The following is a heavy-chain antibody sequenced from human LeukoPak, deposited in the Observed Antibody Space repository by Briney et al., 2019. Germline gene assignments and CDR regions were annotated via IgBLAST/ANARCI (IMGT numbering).Heavy chain of an antibody. D-gene: IGHD3-22*01. CDR3: ARAFGSSGYYYSFDY. CDR2: ISGTGSST. J-gene: IGHJ4*02. V-gene: IGHV3-23*01. Sequence: PGGSLRLSCAASGITFNNYAFTWFRQAPGKGLEWVSAISGTGSSTYYADSVKGRFTISRDNSKNTLYLQMNSLRAEDTAVYYCARAFGSSGYYYSFDYWGQGTLVTVSS. CDR1: GITFNNYA.